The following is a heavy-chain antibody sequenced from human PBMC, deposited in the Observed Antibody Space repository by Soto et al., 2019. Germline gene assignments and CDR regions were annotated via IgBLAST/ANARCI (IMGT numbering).Heavy chain of an antibody. J-gene: IGHJ6*02. D-gene: IGHD5-12*01. V-gene: IGHV3-21*01. CDR1: GFTFSGYS. Sequence: GESLRLACAASGFTFSGYSMNWVRQAPGKGVEWVSSISSSSSYIYYADSVKGRFTISRDNAKNSLYLQMNSLRAEDTAVYYCARGDNPGYDSNYYYGMDVWGQGTTVTVSS. CDR2: ISSSSSYI. CDR3: ARGDNPGYDSNYYYGMDV.